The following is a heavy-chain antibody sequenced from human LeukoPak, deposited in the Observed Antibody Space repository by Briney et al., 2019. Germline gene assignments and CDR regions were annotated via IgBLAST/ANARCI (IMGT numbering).Heavy chain of an antibody. CDR1: GYSISSGYY. J-gene: IGHJ4*02. CDR2: IYYSGST. Sequence: SETLSLTCTVSGYSISSGYYWGWIRQPPGKGLEWIGYIYYSGSTDYNPSLKSRVTISVDTSKNQFSLKLSSVTAADTAVYYCARGDYYGSSDYWGQGTLVTVSS. V-gene: IGHV4-61*01. CDR3: ARGDYYGSSDY. D-gene: IGHD3-10*01.